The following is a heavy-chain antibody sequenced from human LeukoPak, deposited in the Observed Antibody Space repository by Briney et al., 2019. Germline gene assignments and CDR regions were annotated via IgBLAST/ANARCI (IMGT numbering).Heavy chain of an antibody. Sequence: KAGGSLRLSCTASGFTFGDYAMSWVRQAPGKGLEWMGIIYPGDSDTRYSPSFQGQVTISADKSIGTAYMQLSSLKASDTAMYYCARYSGSSTSSPLDYWGQGTLVTVSS. CDR2: IYPGDSDT. CDR1: GFTFGDYA. CDR3: ARYSGSSTSSPLDY. J-gene: IGHJ4*02. V-gene: IGHV5-51*01. D-gene: IGHD6-13*01.